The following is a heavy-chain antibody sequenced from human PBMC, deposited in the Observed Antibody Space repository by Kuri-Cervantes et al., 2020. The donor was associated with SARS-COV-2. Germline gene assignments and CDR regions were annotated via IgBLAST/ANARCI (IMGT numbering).Heavy chain of an antibody. CDR1: GFTFSDYY. D-gene: IGHD3-3*01. Sequence: GESLKISCAASGFTFSDYYMSWIRQAPGKGLEWVSYISSSSSYTNYADSVKGRFTISRDNAKNSLYLQMNSLRAEDTAVYYCARGLRFLEWLFHSEGGYYYYGMDAWGQGTTVTVSS. CDR3: ARGLRFLEWLFHSEGGYYYYGMDA. J-gene: IGHJ6*02. CDR2: ISSSSSYT. V-gene: IGHV3-11*06.